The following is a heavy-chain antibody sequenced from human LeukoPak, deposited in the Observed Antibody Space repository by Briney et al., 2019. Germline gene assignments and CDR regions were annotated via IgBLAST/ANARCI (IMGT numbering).Heavy chain of an antibody. V-gene: IGHV4-30-2*01. CDR1: GGSINSGGFS. CDR3: ARHGLVAARHAFDI. CDR2: IYYSGTT. D-gene: IGHD6-6*01. J-gene: IGHJ3*02. Sequence: SETLSLTCAVSGGSINSGGFSWTWIRQPPGKGLEWIGYIYYSGTTSYNPSLKSRVTISVDNVKNEFALKLKSVTAADTAVYYCARHGLVAARHAFDIWGQGTMVTVSS.